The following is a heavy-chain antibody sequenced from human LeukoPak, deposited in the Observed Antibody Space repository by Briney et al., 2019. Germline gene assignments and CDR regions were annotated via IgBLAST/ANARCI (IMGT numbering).Heavy chain of an antibody. CDR3: ARSTILDY. J-gene: IGHJ4*02. D-gene: IGHD5/OR15-5a*01. CDR2: IYYSGST. V-gene: IGHV4-59*01. CDR1: GGSICSYY. Sequence: SETLSLTCTVSGGSICSYYWSWIRQPPGKGLEWIGYIYYSGSTNYNPSLRSRVTISVDTSKNQFSLKLSSVTAADTAVYYCARSTILDYWGQGTLVTVSS.